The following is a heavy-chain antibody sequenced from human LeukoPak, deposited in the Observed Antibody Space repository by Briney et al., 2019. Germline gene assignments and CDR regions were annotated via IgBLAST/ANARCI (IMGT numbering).Heavy chain of an antibody. J-gene: IGHJ4*02. V-gene: IGHV4-59*01. CDR2: IYYSGST. D-gene: IGHD3-3*01. Sequence: PSETLSLTXTVSGGSISSYYWSWIRQPPGKGLEWIGYIYYSGSTNYNPSLKSRVTISVDTSKNQFSLKLSSVTAADTAVYYCARVYDFWSGYCTFDYWGQGTLVTVSS. CDR3: ARVYDFWSGYCTFDY. CDR1: GGSISSYY.